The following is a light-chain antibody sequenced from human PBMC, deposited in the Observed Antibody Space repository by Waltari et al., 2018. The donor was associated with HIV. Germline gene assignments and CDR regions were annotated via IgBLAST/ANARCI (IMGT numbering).Light chain of an antibody. J-gene: IGKJ2*01. CDR2: GAS. CDR3: QQSYSVPNT. V-gene: IGKV1-39*01. CDR1: QSISSY. Sequence: DIQMTQSPSSLSASVGDRVTITCRASQSISSYLNWYQQKPGKAPKVLIYGASSLQSGVPSRFGGSGSGTDFTLTISSLQPEDFATYYCQQSYSVPNTFGQGTKLEIK.